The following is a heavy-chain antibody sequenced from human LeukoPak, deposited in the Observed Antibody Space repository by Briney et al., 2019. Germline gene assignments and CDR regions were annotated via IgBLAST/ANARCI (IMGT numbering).Heavy chain of an antibody. Sequence: GGSLRLSCAASGFTFSSYSMNWVRQAPGKGLEWVSSISSSSSYIYYADSVKGRFTISRDNSKNTLYLQMNSLRAEDTAVYYCAREPGYYFDYWGQGTLVTVSS. D-gene: IGHD3-22*01. CDR2: ISSSSSYI. CDR3: AREPGYYFDY. J-gene: IGHJ4*02. V-gene: IGHV3-21*01. CDR1: GFTFSSYS.